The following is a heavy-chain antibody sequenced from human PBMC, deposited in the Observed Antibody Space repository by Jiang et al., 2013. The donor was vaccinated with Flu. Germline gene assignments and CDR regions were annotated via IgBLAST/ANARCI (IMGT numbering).Heavy chain of an antibody. CDR2: LYQWEH. CDR3: ARVFLGWSYAEITMVRGVTPGYYYYYMDV. V-gene: IGHV4-4*07. D-gene: IGHD3-10*01. J-gene: IGHJ6*03. Sequence: WIRQPPEGTGVDWAYLYQWEHQLQPSLKSRVTMSVDTSKNQFSLKLSSVTAADTAVYYCARVFLGWSYAEITMVRGVTPGYYYYYMDVWGKGTTVTVSS.